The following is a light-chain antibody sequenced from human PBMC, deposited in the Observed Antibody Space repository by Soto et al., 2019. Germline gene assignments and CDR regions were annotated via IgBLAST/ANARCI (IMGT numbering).Light chain of an antibody. J-gene: IGKJ4*01. Sequence: EIVLTQSPGTLSLSPGERATLSCRASQSVSSSYLAWYQQKPGQAPRLLIYGASSRATGIPDRFSGSGSGTDFTLTISRLEPEDFAVYYCQQYGDLIGFGGGTKV. CDR1: QSVSSSY. V-gene: IGKV3-20*01. CDR2: GAS. CDR3: QQYGDLIG.